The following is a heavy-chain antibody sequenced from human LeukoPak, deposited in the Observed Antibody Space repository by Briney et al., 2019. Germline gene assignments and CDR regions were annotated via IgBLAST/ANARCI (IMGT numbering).Heavy chain of an antibody. CDR3: ASNPLYCGGDCYSTYYFDY. Sequence: SVKVSCKASGGTFSSYAISWVRQAPGQGLEWMGRIIPIFGTANYAQKFQGRVTVTTDESTSTAYMELSSLRSEDTAVYYCASNPLYCGGDCYSTYYFDYWGQGTLVTVSS. CDR1: GGTFSSYA. CDR2: IIPIFGTA. D-gene: IGHD2-21*02. J-gene: IGHJ4*02. V-gene: IGHV1-69*05.